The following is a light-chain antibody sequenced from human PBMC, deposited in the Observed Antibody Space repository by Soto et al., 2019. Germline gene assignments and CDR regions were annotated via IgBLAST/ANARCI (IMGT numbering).Light chain of an antibody. CDR2: DVS. CDR3: SSYTSSSTLI. V-gene: IGLV2-14*01. Sequence: QSVLTQPASVSGSPGQSITISCTGTSSDVGGYNYVSWYQQHPGKAPKLMIYDVSNRPSGVSNRFYGSKSGKTASLSISGLQAEDEADYYCSSYTSSSTLIVETGTKLTVL. J-gene: IGLJ1*01. CDR1: SSDVGGYNY.